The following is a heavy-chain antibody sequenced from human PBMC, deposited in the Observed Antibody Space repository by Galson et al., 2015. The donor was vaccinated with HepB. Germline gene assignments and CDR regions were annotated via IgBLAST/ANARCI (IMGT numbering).Heavy chain of an antibody. CDR3: ARAEPWDYGSGSYNWFDP. Sequence: SVKVSCKASGYTFTSYGISWVRQAPGQGLEWMGWISAYNGNTNYAQKLQGRVTMTTDTSTSTASMELRSLRSDDTAVYYCARAEPWDYGSGSYNWFDPWGQGTLVTVSS. CDR2: ISAYNGNT. CDR1: GYTFTSYG. D-gene: IGHD3-10*01. V-gene: IGHV1-18*04. J-gene: IGHJ5*02.